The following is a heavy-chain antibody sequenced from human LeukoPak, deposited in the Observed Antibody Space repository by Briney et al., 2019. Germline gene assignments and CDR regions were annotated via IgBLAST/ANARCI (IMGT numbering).Heavy chain of an antibody. Sequence: GGSLRLSCAASGFTFSSYGMSWVRQAPGKGLEWVSAISGSGGSTYYADSVKGRFTISRDNSKNTLYLQMNSLRAEDTAVYYCAKGEGRDYMYSGSYFDYWGQGTLVTVSS. D-gene: IGHD1-26*01. CDR3: AKGEGRDYMYSGSYFDY. CDR1: GFTFSSYG. J-gene: IGHJ4*02. V-gene: IGHV3-23*01. CDR2: ISGSGGST.